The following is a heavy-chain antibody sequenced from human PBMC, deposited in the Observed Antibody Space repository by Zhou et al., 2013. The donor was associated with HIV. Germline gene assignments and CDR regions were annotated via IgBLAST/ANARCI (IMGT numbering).Heavy chain of an antibody. V-gene: IGHV1-18*01. J-gene: IGHJ4*02. Sequence: QVQLVQSGSELKEPGASVNVSCKTSGYTFSDYGFSWVRQAPGRGLEWMAYISPDNTNTNFTDKFQSRLSLTTDKATSTAYMQLTGLTSDDTAVYFCARGGSGYGYWGQGTLVTVSS. CDR2: ISPDNTNT. CDR3: ARGGSGYGY. CDR1: GYTFSDYG. D-gene: IGHD3-22*01.